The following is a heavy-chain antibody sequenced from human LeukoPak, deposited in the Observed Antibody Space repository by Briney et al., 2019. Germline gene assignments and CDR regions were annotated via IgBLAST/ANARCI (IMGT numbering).Heavy chain of an antibody. V-gene: IGHV5-51*01. CDR3: ATNTMFRGIHAFDI. J-gene: IGHJ3*02. CDR2: IYPGDSDT. Sequence: GEPLKISGKGSGYSFTSYWIGWVRQMPAKGMEWMGIIYPGDSDTRYSPSFQGQVTISADKSISTAYLQWSSLKASDSAMYYCATNTMFRGIHAFDIWGQGTMVTVSS. CDR1: GYSFTSYW. D-gene: IGHD3-10*01.